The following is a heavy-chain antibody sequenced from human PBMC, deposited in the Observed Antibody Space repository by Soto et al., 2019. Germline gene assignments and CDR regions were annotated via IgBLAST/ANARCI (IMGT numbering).Heavy chain of an antibody. CDR1: GFTFSPYW. J-gene: IGHJ4*02. CDR2: INNDGSEK. V-gene: IGHV3-7*03. Sequence: EVQLVESGGDLVQPGGSLRLSCVASGFTFSPYWMSWVRQAPGRGLKWVATINNDGSEKYYADSVKGRFTISRDNARDSLYLQLTSLRAEDTAIYYCARGSNQDYWGQGTLVAVSS. D-gene: IGHD2-8*01. CDR3: ARGSNQDY.